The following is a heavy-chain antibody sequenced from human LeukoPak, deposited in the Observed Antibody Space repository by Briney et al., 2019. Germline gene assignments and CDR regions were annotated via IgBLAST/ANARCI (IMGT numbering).Heavy chain of an antibody. CDR1: GYTFTSYG. CDR2: ISAYNGNT. Sequence: VASVKVSCKASGYTFTSYGISWVRQAPGQGLEWMGWISAYNGNTNYAQKLQGRVTMTTDTSTSTAYMELRSLRSDDTAVYYCARDSCTSTSCSFDYWGQGTLVTVSS. J-gene: IGHJ4*02. D-gene: IGHD2-2*01. V-gene: IGHV1-18*01. CDR3: ARDSCTSTSCSFDY.